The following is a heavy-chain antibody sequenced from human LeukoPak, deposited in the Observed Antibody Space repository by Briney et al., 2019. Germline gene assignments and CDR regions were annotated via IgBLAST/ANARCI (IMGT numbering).Heavy chain of an antibody. V-gene: IGHV3-23*01. D-gene: IGHD3-22*01. Sequence: PGGSLRLSCAASGFTFSSYAMSWVRQAPGKGLEWVSNISGRGGSTYYADSVKGRFTISRDNSKNTLYLQMNSLRAEDTAVYYCAGYYDTSGSHAFDIWGQGTMVTVSS. CDR2: ISGRGGST. CDR3: AGYYDTSGSHAFDI. CDR1: GFTFSSYA. J-gene: IGHJ3*02.